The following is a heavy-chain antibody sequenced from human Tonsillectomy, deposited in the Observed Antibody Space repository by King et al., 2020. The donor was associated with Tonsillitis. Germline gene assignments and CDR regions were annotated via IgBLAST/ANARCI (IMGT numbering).Heavy chain of an antibody. J-gene: IGHJ6*02. CDR1: GFTFSDYS. Sequence: VQLVESGGGLVKPGGSLRLSCAASGFTFSDYSMNWVRQAPGKGLEWVSSISSSSYIYYADSVKGRFTISRDNAKNSLYLQMNSLRAEDTAVYYCARVIVGSTIYYNYGMDVWGQGTTVTVSS. CDR2: ISSSSYI. CDR3: ARVIVGSTIYYNYGMDV. D-gene: IGHD1-26*01. V-gene: IGHV3-21*01.